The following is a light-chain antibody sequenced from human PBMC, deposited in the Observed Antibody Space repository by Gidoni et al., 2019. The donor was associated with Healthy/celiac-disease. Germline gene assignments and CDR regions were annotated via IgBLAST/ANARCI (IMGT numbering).Light chain of an antibody. CDR3: QQYNSYSA. CDR1: QSISSW. CDR2: KAS. V-gene: IGKV1-5*03. Sequence: IPITQSPSTLSASVGDRVTITCRASQSISSWLAWYQQKPGKAPKLLIYKASSLESGVPSRFSGSGSGKESTLTISSLQPDDVATYYCQQYNSYSAFGQGTKVEIK. J-gene: IGKJ1*01.